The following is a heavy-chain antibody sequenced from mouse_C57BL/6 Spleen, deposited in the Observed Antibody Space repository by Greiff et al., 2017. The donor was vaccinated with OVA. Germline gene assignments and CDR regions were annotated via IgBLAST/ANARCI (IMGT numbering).Heavy chain of an antibody. Sequence: EVKLVESGPGLVKPSQSLSLTCSVTGYSITSGYYWNWIRQFPGNKLEWMGYISYDGSNNYNPSLKNRISITRDTSKNQFFLKLNSVTTEDTATYYCANYYGSSGYAMDYWGQGTSVTVSS. CDR2: ISYDGSN. D-gene: IGHD1-1*01. CDR1: GYSITSGYY. CDR3: ANYYGSSGYAMDY. V-gene: IGHV3-6*01. J-gene: IGHJ4*01.